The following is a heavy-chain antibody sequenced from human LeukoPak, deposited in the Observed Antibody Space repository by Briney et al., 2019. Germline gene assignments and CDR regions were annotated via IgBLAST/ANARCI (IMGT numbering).Heavy chain of an antibody. J-gene: IGHJ4*02. V-gene: IGHV3-23*01. CDR2: ISGSGGST. D-gene: IGHD3-3*01. CDR3: AKTSSYDFWSGYYGIDY. CDR1: GFTFSSEA. Sequence: PGGSLRLSCAASGFTFSSEAMTWVRQAPGKGLEWVSAISGSGGSTYYADSVKGRFTISRDNSKNTLYLQMNSLRAEDTAVYYCAKTSSYDFWSGYYGIDYWGQGTLVTVSS.